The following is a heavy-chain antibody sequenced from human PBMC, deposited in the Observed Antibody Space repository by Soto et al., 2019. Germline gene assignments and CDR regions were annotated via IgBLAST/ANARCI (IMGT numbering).Heavy chain of an antibody. V-gene: IGHV4-4*02. J-gene: IGHJ4*02. CDR2: IYHSGST. CDR3: ATQTYYYDSSGYYPRFDY. CDR1: GGSISSSNW. D-gene: IGHD3-22*01. Sequence: SETLSLTCAVSGGSISSSNWRSWVRQPPGKGLEWIGEIYHSGSTNYNPSLKSRVTISVDKSKNQFSLKLSSVTAADTAVYYCATQTYYYDSSGYYPRFDYWGQGTLVTVS.